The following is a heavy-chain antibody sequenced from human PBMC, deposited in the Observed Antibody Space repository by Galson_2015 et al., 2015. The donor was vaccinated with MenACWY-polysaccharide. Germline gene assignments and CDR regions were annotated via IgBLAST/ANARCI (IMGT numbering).Heavy chain of an antibody. D-gene: IGHD4-11*01. J-gene: IGHJ5*02. V-gene: IGHV1-8*01. CDR2: MNPNSGNT. CDR1: GYTFTSYD. Sequence: SVKVSCKASGYTFTSYDINWVRQATGQGLEWMGWMNPNSGNTGYARKFQGRVTMTRNTSISTAYMELSSLRSEDTAVYYCARGIRRTVYWFDPWGQGTLVTVSS. CDR3: ARGIRRTVYWFDP.